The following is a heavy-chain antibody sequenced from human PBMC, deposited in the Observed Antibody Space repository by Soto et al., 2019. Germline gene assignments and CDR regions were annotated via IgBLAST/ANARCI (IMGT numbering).Heavy chain of an antibody. J-gene: IGHJ3*02. Sequence: RRLSCAASGFTFSSYAMSWVRQAPGKGLEWVSAISGSGGSTYYADSVKGRFTISRDNSKNTLYLQMNSLRAEGTAVYYCATYITPDAFDIWGQGTMVTVSS. CDR3: ATYITPDAFDI. CDR2: ISGSGGST. D-gene: IGHD3-10*01. V-gene: IGHV3-23*01. CDR1: GFTFSSYA.